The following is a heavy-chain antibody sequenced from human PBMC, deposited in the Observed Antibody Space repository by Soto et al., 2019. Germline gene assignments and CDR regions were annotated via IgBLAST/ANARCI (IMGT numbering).Heavy chain of an antibody. J-gene: IGHJ6*02. Sequence: ASVKVSCKVSGYTLTELSMHWVRQAPGKGLEWMGGFDPEDGETIYAQKFQGRVTMTEDTSTDTAYMELSGLRSEDTAVYYCATAGIVGATKTPYYYYGMDVWGRGTTVTVSS. CDR2: FDPEDGET. V-gene: IGHV1-24*01. CDR3: ATAGIVGATKTPYYYYGMDV. D-gene: IGHD1-26*01. CDR1: GYTLTELS.